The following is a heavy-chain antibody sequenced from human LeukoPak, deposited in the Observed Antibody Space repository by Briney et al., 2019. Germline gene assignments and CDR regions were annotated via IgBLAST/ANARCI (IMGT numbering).Heavy chain of an antibody. CDR2: ISGSGGST. J-gene: IGHJ4*02. V-gene: IGHV3-23*01. CDR1: GFTFSSYA. CDR3: ASPPRRSSGY. Sequence: QSGGSLRLSCAASGFTFSSYAMSWVRQAPGKGLEWVSAISGSGGSTYYADSVKGRFTISRDNAKNTLYLQMNSLRAEDTAVYYCASPPRRSSGYWGQGTLVTVSS. D-gene: IGHD6-6*01.